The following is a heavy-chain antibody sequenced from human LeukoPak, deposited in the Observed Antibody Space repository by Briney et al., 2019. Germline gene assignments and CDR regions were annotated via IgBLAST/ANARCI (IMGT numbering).Heavy chain of an antibody. J-gene: IGHJ3*02. Sequence: GRSLRLSCAASGFTFDDYAMHWVRQAPGKGLEWVSGISWNSGSIGCADSVKGRFTISRDNAKNSLYLQMNSLRAEDTALYYCAKAFSGSYLDAFDIWGQGTMVTVSS. CDR3: AKAFSGSYLDAFDI. D-gene: IGHD1-26*01. CDR1: GFTFDDYA. V-gene: IGHV3-9*01. CDR2: ISWNSGSI.